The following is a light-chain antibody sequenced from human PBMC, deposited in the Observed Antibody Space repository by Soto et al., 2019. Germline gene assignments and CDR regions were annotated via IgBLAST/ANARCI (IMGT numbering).Light chain of an antibody. V-gene: IGLV2-14*01. CDR1: SSDVGGYNY. Sequence: QSALTQPASVSGSPGQSITISCTGTSSDVGGYNYVSWYQQHPGKAPKLMIYDVSNRPSGVSNRFSGSKSGNTASLTISGLQAEGEADYYCSSYTSSSVVFGGGTKLTVL. CDR3: SSYTSSSVV. J-gene: IGLJ2*01. CDR2: DVS.